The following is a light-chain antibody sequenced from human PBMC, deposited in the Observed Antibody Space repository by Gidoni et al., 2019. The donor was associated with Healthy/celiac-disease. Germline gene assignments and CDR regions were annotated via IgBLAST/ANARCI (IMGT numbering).Light chain of an antibody. CDR2: RHN. CDR3: AAWDDSLSGVV. CDR1: SSNIGSNY. Sequence: QSVLTQPTSASGTRGQRVTISCSGSSSNIGSNYVYWYQQLPGTAPKLLIYRHNQRPSGVPDRFSGSKSGTSASLAISGLRSEDEADYYCAAWDDSLSGVVFGGGTKLTVL. V-gene: IGLV1-47*01. J-gene: IGLJ2*01.